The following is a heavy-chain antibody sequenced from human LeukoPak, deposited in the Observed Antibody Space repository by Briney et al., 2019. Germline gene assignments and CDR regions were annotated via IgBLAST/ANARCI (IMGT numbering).Heavy chain of an antibody. J-gene: IGHJ4*02. V-gene: IGHV4-59*12. D-gene: IGHD5-24*01. CDR1: GGSISSYY. CDR3: ARDGDGYNSYYFDY. Sequence: SETLSLTCTVSGGSISSYYWSWIRQPPGKGLEWIGYIYYSGSTNYNPSLKSRVTISVDTSKNQFSLKLSSVTAADTAVYYCARDGDGYNSYYFDYWGQGTLVTVSS. CDR2: IYYSGST.